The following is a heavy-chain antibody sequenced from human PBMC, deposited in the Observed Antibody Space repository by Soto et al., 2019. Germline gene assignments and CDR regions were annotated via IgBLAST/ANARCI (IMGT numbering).Heavy chain of an antibody. V-gene: IGHV3-23*01. CDR2: ISGSGGST. Sequence: PGGSLRLSCAASGFTFSSYAMSWVRQAPGKGLEWVSAISGSGGSTYYADSVKGRFTISRDNSKNALYLQMNSLRAEDTAVYYCAKGPRIVVVPAAKNNWFDPWGQGTLVTVSS. D-gene: IGHD2-2*01. CDR1: GFTFSSYA. J-gene: IGHJ5*02. CDR3: AKGPRIVVVPAAKNNWFDP.